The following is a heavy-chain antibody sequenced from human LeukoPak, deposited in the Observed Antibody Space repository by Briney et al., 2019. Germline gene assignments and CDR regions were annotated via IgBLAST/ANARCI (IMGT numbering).Heavy chain of an antibody. V-gene: IGHV3-7*01. CDR1: GFTFSSYW. CDR2: IKPDGSEK. Sequence: PGGSLRLSCAASGFTFSSYWMSWVRQAPGKGLEWVANIKPDGSEKYYVDSVKGRFTISRDNSKNTLYLQMNSLRAEDTAVYYCARAIYDSSGYCDYWGQGTLVTVSS. CDR3: ARAIYDSSGYCDY. J-gene: IGHJ4*02. D-gene: IGHD3-22*01.